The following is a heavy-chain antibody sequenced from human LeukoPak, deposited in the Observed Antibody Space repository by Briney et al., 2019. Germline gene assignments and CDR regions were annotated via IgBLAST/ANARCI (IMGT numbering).Heavy chain of an antibody. J-gene: IGHJ3*02. D-gene: IGHD2-2*01. CDR2: ISYDGSKK. V-gene: IGHV3-30*03. Sequence: PGSSLRLSCAASGFTFSRHGMLWIRQDPGTTLEWAAVISYDGSKKFYADSVKGRFTISRDNSNNTLYLQMNSLRAEDTAVYYCARDAPTVSSDAFDIWGQGTMVTVSS. CDR3: ARDAPTVSSDAFDI. CDR1: GFTFSRHG.